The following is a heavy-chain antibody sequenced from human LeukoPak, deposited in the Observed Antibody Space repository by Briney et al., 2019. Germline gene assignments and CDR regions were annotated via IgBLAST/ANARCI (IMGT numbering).Heavy chain of an antibody. CDR2: ISSSSIYT. J-gene: IGHJ4*02. D-gene: IGHD6-19*01. V-gene: IGHV3-21*01. Sequence: GGSLRLSCAASGFTFSSYSMNWVRQAPGKGLEWVSSISSSSIYTYYADSVKGRFTISRDNAKNSLYLQMNSLRAEDTAVYYCAREDSSGWYRVAYWGQGTLVTVSS. CDR3: AREDSSGWYRVAY. CDR1: GFTFSSYS.